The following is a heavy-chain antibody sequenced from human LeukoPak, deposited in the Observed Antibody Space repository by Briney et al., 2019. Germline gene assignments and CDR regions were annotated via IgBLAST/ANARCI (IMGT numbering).Heavy chain of an antibody. J-gene: IGHJ4*02. V-gene: IGHV3-23*01. Sequence: TGGSLRLSCAASGFTFSSYAMSWVRQAPGKGLEWVSAISGSGGSTYYADSVKGRFTISRDNSKNTLYLQMNSLRAEDTAVYYCAKDLFPDIVVVPAAIPPDYWGQGTLVTVSS. D-gene: IGHD2-2*02. CDR1: GFTFSSYA. CDR3: AKDLFPDIVVVPAAIPPDY. CDR2: ISGSGGST.